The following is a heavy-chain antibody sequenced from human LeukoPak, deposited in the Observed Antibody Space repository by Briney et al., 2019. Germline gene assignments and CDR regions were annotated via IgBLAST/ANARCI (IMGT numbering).Heavy chain of an antibody. V-gene: IGHV3-7*03. CDR3: ARRTRYYYDSSGYYEDAFDI. D-gene: IGHD3-22*01. J-gene: IGHJ3*02. CDR2: IKQDGSEK. CDR1: GFTVSSNY. Sequence: GGSLRLSCAASGFTVSSNYMSWVRQAPGKGLEWVANIKQDGSEKYYVDSVKGRFTISRDNAKNSLYLQMNSLRAEDTALYYCARRTRYYYDSSGYYEDAFDIWGQGTMVTVSS.